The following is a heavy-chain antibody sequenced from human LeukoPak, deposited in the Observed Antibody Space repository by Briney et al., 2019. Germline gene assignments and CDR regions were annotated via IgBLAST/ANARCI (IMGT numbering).Heavy chain of an antibody. D-gene: IGHD6-13*01. J-gene: IGHJ4*02. CDR1: GSTFSSYA. CDR2: ISGSGGST. CDR3: AKDIPYSSRGIDY. Sequence: GGSLRLSCAASGSTFSSYAMTWVRQAPGKGLEWVSSISGSGGSTYYADSVKGRFTISRDNSKNTLYMQMNSLRAEDTAVYYCAKDIPYSSRGIDYWGQGTLVTVSS. V-gene: IGHV3-23*01.